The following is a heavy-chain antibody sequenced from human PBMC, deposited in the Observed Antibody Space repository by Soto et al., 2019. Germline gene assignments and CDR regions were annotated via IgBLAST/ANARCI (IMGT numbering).Heavy chain of an antibody. CDR3: ARQRNAYSGMAV. CDR2: IFPGDSDT. CDR1: GYNFTNHW. J-gene: IGHJ6*02. V-gene: IGHV5-51*01. Sequence: SLPLSCKASGYNFTNHWIVWVRQMPGKGLEWMGVIFPGDSDTRYSPSFQGQVTISADKSSSTALLQWGSLEASDSAMYYCARQRNAYSGMAVWAQGTTVTVSS.